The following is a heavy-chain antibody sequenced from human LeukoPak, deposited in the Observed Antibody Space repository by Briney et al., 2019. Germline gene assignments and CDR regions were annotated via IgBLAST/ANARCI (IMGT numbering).Heavy chain of an antibody. CDR1: GFSFGS. V-gene: IGHV3-21*01. CDR3: ATRGTYGSDLGDGFDI. CDR2: ISSSGSDI. J-gene: IGHJ3*02. Sequence: PGGSLRLSCAASGFSFGSMNWVRQAPGKGLEWVSSISSSGSDIYYADSVKGRFTISRDTAKNSLYLQMSSLRAEDTAVYYRATRGTYGSDLGDGFDIWGQGTMVTVSS. D-gene: IGHD3-10*01.